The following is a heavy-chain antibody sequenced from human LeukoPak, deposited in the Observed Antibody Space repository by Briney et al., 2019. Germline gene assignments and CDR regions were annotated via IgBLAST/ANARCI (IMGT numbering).Heavy chain of an antibody. CDR2: IIPIFGTA. J-gene: IGHJ4*02. V-gene: IGHV1-69*05. Sequence: SVKVSCKASGGTFSSYAISWVRQAPGQGLEWMGRIIPIFGTANYAQKFQGRVTITTDESTSTAYMELSSLRSEDTAVYYCASGPLYDGYDDWGQGTLVTVSS. CDR3: ASGPLYDGYDD. D-gene: IGHD5-12*01. CDR1: GGTFSSYA.